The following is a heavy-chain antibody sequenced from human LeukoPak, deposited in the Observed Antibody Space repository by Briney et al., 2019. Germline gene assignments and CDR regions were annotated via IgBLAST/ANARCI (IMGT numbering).Heavy chain of an antibody. CDR1: VVSISSSTYY. CDR2: IYYSQTT. Sequence: SETLSLTCTVSVVSISSSTYYWGWIRQPLGKGLEWLGRIYYSQTTYYNRSLQSRVTISVDTYKSQCSLKLTSVTAADTAVYYCARAHYYYYYMDVWGKGTTVTVSS. CDR3: ARAHYYYYYMDV. J-gene: IGHJ6*03. V-gene: IGHV4-39*01.